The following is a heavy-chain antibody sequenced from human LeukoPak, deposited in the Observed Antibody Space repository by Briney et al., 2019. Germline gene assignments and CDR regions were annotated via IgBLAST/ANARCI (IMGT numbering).Heavy chain of an antibody. CDR1: GYTFTSDG. V-gene: IGHV1-18*01. CDR3: DSRLDSYCSGGSCDENGAFDI. Sequence: ASVKVSCKASGYTFTSDGISWVRQAPGQGLEWMGWISAYNGNANYGQKHQVRVTMTTDTSTSTAYLYLRSLRSDDAAVYYCDSRLDSYCSGGSCDENGAFDIWGQGTMVTVSS. D-gene: IGHD2-15*01. J-gene: IGHJ3*02. CDR2: ISAYNGNA.